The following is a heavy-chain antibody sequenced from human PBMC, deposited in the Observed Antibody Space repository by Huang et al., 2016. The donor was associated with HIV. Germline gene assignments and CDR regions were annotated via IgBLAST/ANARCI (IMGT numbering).Heavy chain of an antibody. J-gene: IGHJ4*02. D-gene: IGHD3-22*01. CDR3: ARARGYLYDSSGYYSRYYFDS. V-gene: IGHV1-8*03. CDR1: GFIFCNYA. Sequence: QVQLVQSWAEVKKPGASVKVSCKASGFIFCNYAFNWVRQASGQGLEWRVWRNPKRGNTGHAQKFQGRVTITRNTSITTAYMELRSLRSEDTAVYYCARARGYLYDSSGYYSRYYFDSWGQGTLVTVSS. CDR2: RNPKRGNT.